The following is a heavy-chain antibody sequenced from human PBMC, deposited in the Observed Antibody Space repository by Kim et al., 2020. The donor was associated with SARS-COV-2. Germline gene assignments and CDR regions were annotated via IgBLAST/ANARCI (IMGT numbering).Heavy chain of an antibody. D-gene: IGHD6-13*01. J-gene: IGHJ4*02. CDR3: ARETREQQLVRAFDY. V-gene: IGHV1-69*01. Sequence: QKFQGRVTITADESTSTAYMELSSLRSEDTAVYYCARETREQQLVRAFDYWGQGTLVTVSS.